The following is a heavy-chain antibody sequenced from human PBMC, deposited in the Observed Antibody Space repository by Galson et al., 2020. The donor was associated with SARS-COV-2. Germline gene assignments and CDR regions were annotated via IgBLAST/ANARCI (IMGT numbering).Heavy chain of an antibody. J-gene: IGHJ6*03. V-gene: IGHV4-34*01. CDR1: GGSFSGYS. Sequence: SETLSLTCAVYGGSFSGYSWTWIRQAPGKGPEWIGELKPGGDPKYSPPLRRLVTPSIDTSRTQFSLKLTSVSAADTALYFCARGRQGVVPSPVLGLGPFYSYYYMDVWGKGTTVTVSS. CDR2: LKPGGDP. CDR3: ARGRQGVVPSPVLGLGPFYSYYYMDV. D-gene: IGHD3-16*01.